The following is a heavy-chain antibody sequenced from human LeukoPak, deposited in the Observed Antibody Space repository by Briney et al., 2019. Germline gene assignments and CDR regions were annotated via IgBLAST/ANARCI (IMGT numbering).Heavy chain of an antibody. J-gene: IGHJ6*03. Sequence: GGSLRLSCAASGFTFSSYSMNWVRQAPGKGLEWVSYISSSSSTIYYADSVKGRFTISRDNAKNSLYLQMNNLRAEDTAVYYCARYDYGDYEDYFYYMDVWGKGTAVSVSS. CDR3: ARYDYGDYEDYFYYMDV. CDR1: GFTFSSYS. CDR2: ISSSSSTI. V-gene: IGHV3-48*01. D-gene: IGHD4-17*01.